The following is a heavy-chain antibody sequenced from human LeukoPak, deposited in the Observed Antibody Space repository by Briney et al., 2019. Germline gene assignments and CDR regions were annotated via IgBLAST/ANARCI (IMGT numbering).Heavy chain of an antibody. CDR2: IYHSGNT. J-gene: IGHJ4*02. CDR3: ARGGRQYGSGSSFDY. D-gene: IGHD3-10*01. CDR1: GYSISSGYY. V-gene: IGHV4-38-2*02. Sequence: SETLSLTCTVSGYSISSGYYWGWIRQPPGKGLEWIGSIYHSGNTYYNPSLKSRVTISVDTSKNQFSLKLSSVTAAGTAVYYCARGGRQYGSGSSFDYWGQGTLVTVSS.